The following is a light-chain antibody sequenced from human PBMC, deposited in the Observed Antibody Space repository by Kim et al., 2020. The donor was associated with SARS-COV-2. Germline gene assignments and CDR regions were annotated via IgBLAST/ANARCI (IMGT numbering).Light chain of an antibody. Sequence: EIVMTQSPATLSVSPGERATLSCRASQSISSSLAWYQKKPGQAPRLLIYGVSTRATGIPARFSGSGSGTEFTLTISSLQSEDFAVYYCQQYNNWPPLTFGLGTKVDIK. J-gene: IGKJ1*01. V-gene: IGKV3-15*01. CDR3: QQYNNWPPLT. CDR1: QSISSS. CDR2: GVS.